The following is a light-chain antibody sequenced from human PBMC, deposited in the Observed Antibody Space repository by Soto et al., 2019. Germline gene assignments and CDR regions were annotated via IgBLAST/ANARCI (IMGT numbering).Light chain of an antibody. CDR1: ISDVSGYNF. V-gene: IGLV2-14*03. J-gene: IGLJ1*01. CDR3: DSYTSSNTYV. Sequence: QSVLTQPASVSGSPGQSITISCTGTISDVSGYNFVSWYQQYPGKAPKLMIYDVSNRPSGVSNRFSGSKSGNTASLTISGLQAEVEANYYCDSYTSSNTYVFGAGTKVTV. CDR2: DVS.